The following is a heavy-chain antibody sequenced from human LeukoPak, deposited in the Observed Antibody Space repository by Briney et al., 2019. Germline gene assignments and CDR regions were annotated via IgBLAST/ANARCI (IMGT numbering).Heavy chain of an antibody. J-gene: IGHJ4*02. CDR3: ARVRYYDNGGYSHFDY. CDR2: INPNGGST. Sequence: ASVKISCKASGYTFRGNYIHWLRQAPGQGLEWMGIINPNGGSTSNAQKFQGRVTMTRDTSTSTVYMELSRLRSEDTAVYYCARVRYYDNGGYSHFDYWGQGTLVTVSS. D-gene: IGHD3-22*01. V-gene: IGHV1-46*01. CDR1: GYTFRGNY.